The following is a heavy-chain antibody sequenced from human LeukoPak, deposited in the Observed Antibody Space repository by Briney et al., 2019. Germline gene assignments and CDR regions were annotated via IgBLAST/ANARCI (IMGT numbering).Heavy chain of an antibody. CDR2: IRSKAYGGTT. CDR3: TRDSRSGYSSRGGDY. J-gene: IGHJ4*02. CDR1: GFNFGDYA. D-gene: IGHD6-13*01. Sequence: GGSLRLSCTASGFNFGDYAMSWVRQAPGKGLEWVGFIRSKAYGGTTEYAASVKGRFTISRDDSKSIAYLQMNSLKTEDTDVYYCTRDSRSGYSSRGGDYWGQGTLVTVSS. V-gene: IGHV3-49*04.